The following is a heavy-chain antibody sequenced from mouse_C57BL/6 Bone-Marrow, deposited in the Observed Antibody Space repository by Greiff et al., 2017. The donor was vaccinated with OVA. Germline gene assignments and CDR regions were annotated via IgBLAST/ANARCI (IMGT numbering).Heavy chain of an antibody. CDR3: ARGRGNGDFDY. J-gene: IGHJ2*01. CDR1: GYTFTSYG. V-gene: IGHV1-81*01. Sequence: ESGAELARPGASVKLSCKASGYTFTSYGISWVKQRTGQGLEWIGDIYPRSGNTYYNEKFKGKATLTADKSSSTAYMELRSLTSEDSGVYFCARGRGNGDFDYWGQGTTLTVSS. CDR2: IYPRSGNT.